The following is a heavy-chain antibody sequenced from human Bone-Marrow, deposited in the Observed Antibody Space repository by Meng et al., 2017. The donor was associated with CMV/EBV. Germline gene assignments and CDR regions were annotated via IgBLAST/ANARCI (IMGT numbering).Heavy chain of an antibody. CDR2: ISHDGTKK. CDR3: ARDGPHDSSGYHQGYYFDG. J-gene: IGHJ4*02. CDR1: GFSFNSYA. D-gene: IGHD3-22*01. V-gene: IGHV3-30-3*01. Sequence: GESLKISCAASGFSFNSYAMHWVRQAPGKGLEWVTIISHDGTKKYYADSVKGRFTISRDNSKNTLYLQMNSLGAEDTALYYCARDGPHDSSGYHQGYYFDGWGQGTLVTVSS.